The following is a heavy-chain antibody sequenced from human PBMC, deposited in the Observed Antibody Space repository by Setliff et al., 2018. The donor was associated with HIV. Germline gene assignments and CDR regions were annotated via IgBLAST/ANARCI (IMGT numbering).Heavy chain of an antibody. CDR2: INPSGGSA. J-gene: IGHJ3*02. CDR1: GYTFTSYY. Sequence: GASVKVSCKASGYTFTSYYLRWVRQAPGQGLEWMGMINPSGGSASYAQKFQGRVTMSRDTSTSTVYMELSSLRSEDTAVYYCARDYFDSSAYHYGFGAFDIWGQGQWSPSPQ. CDR3: ARDYFDSSAYHYGFGAFDI. D-gene: IGHD3-22*01. V-gene: IGHV1-46*01.